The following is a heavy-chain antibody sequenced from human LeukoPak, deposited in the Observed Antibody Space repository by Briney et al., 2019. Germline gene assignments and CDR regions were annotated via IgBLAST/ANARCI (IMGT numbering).Heavy chain of an antibody. D-gene: IGHD6-13*01. V-gene: IGHV3-21*01. CDR2: ISSSSTYI. J-gene: IGHJ4*02. Sequence: PGGSLRLSCAASGFAFSSYSMNWVRQAPGKGLEWVSSISSSSTYIYYADSVKGRFTISRDNAKNSLYLQMNSLRAEDTGVYYCARGEAAAGTNFDYWGQGTLVTVSS. CDR1: GFAFSSYS. CDR3: ARGEAAAGTNFDY.